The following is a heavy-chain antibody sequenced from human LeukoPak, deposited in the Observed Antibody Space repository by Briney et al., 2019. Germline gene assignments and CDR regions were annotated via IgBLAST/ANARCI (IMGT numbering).Heavy chain of an antibody. J-gene: IGHJ3*02. D-gene: IGHD3-22*01. CDR2: IYYSGST. CDR3: ARGAYDSSGYYHAHAFDI. V-gene: IGHV4-59*01. CDR1: GGSISSYY. Sequence: SETLSLTCTVSGGSISSYYWSWIRQPPGEGLEWIGYIYYSGSTNYNPSLKSRVTISVDTSKNQFSLKLSSVTAADTAVYYCARGAYDSSGYYHAHAFDIWGQGTMVTVSS.